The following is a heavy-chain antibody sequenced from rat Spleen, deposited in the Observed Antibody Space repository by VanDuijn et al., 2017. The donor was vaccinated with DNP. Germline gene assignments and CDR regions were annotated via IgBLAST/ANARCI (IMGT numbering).Heavy chain of an antibody. D-gene: IGHD1-10*01. CDR3: ARGGNNYATWFAY. Sequence: EVQLVESGGGLVQPGRSLKLSCAASGFTFSDYNMAWVRQAPKKGLEWVATISYDGHSTYYRDSVKGRFTISRDNAESSLYLQMNGLKSDDTATYYCARGGNNYATWFAYWGQGTLVTVSS. J-gene: IGHJ3*01. CDR1: GFTFSDYN. V-gene: IGHV5-7*01. CDR2: ISYDGHST.